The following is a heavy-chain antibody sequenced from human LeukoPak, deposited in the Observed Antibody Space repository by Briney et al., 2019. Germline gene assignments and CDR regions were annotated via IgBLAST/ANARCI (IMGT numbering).Heavy chain of an antibody. J-gene: IGHJ4*02. CDR3: ARKYTTSYYSIDY. D-gene: IGHD2-2*01. CDR1: GFTFSSYA. CDR2: ISYDGSDK. Sequence: PGGSLRLSCAASGFTFSSYAMHWVRQAPGKGLEWVALISYDGSDKYYADSVKGRFTISRDNTKQTVYLQMNNLKPEDTALYYCARKYTTSYYSIDYWGQGTLVTVSS. V-gene: IGHV3-30*03.